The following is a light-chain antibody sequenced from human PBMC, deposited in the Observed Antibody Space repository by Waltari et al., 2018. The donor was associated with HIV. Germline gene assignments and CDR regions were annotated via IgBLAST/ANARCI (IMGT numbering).Light chain of an antibody. V-gene: IGKV4-1*01. J-gene: IGKJ1*01. Sequence: DIVMTQSPHSLSVSLDERATTTSESRPSVLYSSNNKNYSTWYQQQPGQPPKLLIYRASTRKAGVPDRFSGGGSRTDFTLTSSSLQAADVAVYYCQQYYSTPWTFGQGTKVEI. CDR1: PSVLYSSNNKNY. CDR2: RAS. CDR3: QQYYSTPWT.